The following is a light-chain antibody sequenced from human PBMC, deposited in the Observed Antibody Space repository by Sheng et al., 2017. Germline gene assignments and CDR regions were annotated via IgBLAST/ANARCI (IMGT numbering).Light chain of an antibody. V-gene: IGKV3-20*01. CDR1: QSVSNRY. J-gene: IGKJ1*01. CDR2: DAS. CDR3: QQYGSSPQT. Sequence: EIVLTQSPGTLSLSPGERATLSCRASQSVSNRYLAWYQQRPGQAPRLLIYDASSRATGIPDRFSGSGSGTGFTLTISSLEPEDFAVYYCQQYGSSPQTFGQGTKVEIK.